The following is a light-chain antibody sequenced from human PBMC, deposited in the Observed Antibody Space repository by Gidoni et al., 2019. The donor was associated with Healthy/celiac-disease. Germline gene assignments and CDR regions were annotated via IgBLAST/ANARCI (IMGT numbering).Light chain of an antibody. CDR2: AAS. V-gene: IGKV1-39*01. J-gene: IGKJ3*01. Sequence: DIQMTQSPSSLSASVGDRVTITCRASQSISSYVNWYQQKPGKAPKLLIYAASSLQSGVPSRLSGSGSGTDFTLTISSLQPEDFATYYCQHSYSTPFTFGPGTKVEIK. CDR3: QHSYSTPFT. CDR1: QSISSY.